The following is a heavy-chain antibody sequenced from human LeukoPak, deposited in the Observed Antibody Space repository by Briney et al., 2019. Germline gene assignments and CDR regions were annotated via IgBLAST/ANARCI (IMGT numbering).Heavy chain of an antibody. CDR2: IYYSGST. Sequence: SETLSLTCTDSGGSISSYYWSWIRQPPGKGLEWIGYIYYSGSTNYNPSLKSRVTISVDTSKNQFSLKLSSVTAADTAVYYCARVTRSGSYYYYYGMDVWGQGTTVTVSS. CDR1: GGSISSYY. D-gene: IGHD1-26*01. J-gene: IGHJ6*02. CDR3: ARVTRSGSYYYYYGMDV. V-gene: IGHV4-59*01.